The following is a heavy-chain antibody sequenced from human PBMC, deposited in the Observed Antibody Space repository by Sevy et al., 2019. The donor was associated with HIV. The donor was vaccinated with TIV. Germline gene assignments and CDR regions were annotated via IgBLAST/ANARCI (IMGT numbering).Heavy chain of an antibody. Sequence: ASVKVSCKASGDTFSSYAISWVRQAPGQGLEWMGGIIPIFGTANYAQKLQGRVTITADESTTTGYMELSSLRSEDTAVYYCARDTMTTITTKAFDIWGQGTMVTVSS. CDR2: IIPIFGTA. J-gene: IGHJ3*02. D-gene: IGHD4-4*01. CDR1: GDTFSSYA. V-gene: IGHV1-69*13. CDR3: ARDTMTTITTKAFDI.